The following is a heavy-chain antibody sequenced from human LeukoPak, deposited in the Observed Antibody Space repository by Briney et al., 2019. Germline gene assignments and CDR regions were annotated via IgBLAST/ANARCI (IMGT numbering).Heavy chain of an antibody. CDR2: IIPILGTA. CDR3: ARHTRHYYDSSGDAFDI. D-gene: IGHD3-22*01. V-gene: IGHV1-69*16. CDR1: GGTFSSYT. J-gene: IGHJ3*02. Sequence: SVKVSCKASGGTFSSYTISWVRQAPGQGLEWMGRIIPILGTANYAQKFQGRVTITTDESTSTAYMELSSLRSEDTAVYYCARHTRHYYDSSGDAFDIWGQGTMVTVSS.